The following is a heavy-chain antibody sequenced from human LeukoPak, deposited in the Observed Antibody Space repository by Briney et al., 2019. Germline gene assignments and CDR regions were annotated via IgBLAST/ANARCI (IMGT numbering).Heavy chain of an antibody. J-gene: IGHJ4*02. D-gene: IGHD6-19*01. CDR1: GFTFDDYA. V-gene: IGHV3-9*01. Sequence: GGSLRLSCAASGFTFDDYAMHWVRQAPGKGLEWVSGISWNSGSIGYADSVKGRFTISRDNAKNSLYLQMNSLRAEDTALYYCAKDRPGSSGWYGSFDYWGQGTLVTVSS. CDR2: ISWNSGSI. CDR3: AKDRPGSSGWYGSFDY.